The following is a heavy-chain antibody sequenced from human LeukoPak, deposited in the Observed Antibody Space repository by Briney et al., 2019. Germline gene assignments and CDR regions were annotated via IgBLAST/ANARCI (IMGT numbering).Heavy chain of an antibody. CDR2: ISWNSGSI. J-gene: IGHJ4*02. V-gene: IGHV3-9*01. CDR1: GFTFDDYA. Sequence: GGFLRLSCAASGFTFDDYAMHWVRQAPGKGLEWVSGISWNSGSIGYADSVKGRFTISRDNAKSSLYLQMNSLRAEDTALYYCAKDPQYYGDGSAGYFDYWGQGTLVTVSS. D-gene: IGHD4-17*01. CDR3: AKDPQYYGDGSAGYFDY.